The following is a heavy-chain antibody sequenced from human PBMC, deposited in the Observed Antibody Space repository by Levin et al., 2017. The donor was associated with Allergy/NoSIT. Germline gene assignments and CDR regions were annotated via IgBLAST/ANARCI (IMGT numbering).Heavy chain of an antibody. Sequence: GASVKVSCKASGGTFSSYAISWVRQAPGQGLEWMGGIIPIFGTANYAQKFQGRVTITADESTSTAYMELSSLRSEDTAVYYCARDKDTAMVASGMDVWGQGTTVTVSS. CDR2: IIPIFGTA. CDR1: GGTFSSYA. CDR3: ARDKDTAMVASGMDV. V-gene: IGHV1-69*13. D-gene: IGHD5-18*01. J-gene: IGHJ6*02.